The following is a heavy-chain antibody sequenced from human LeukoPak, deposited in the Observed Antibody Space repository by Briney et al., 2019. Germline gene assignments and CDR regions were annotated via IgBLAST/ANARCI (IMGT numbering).Heavy chain of an antibody. CDR3: AKDRGAVPPSGY. CDR2: ISGSGGST. J-gene: IGHJ4*02. CDR1: GFTFSSYA. V-gene: IGHV3-23*01. Sequence: PGGSLRLSCAASGFTFSSYAMSWVRQAPAEGLEWVSAISGSGGSTYYADSVKGRFAISRDNSKNTLYLQMNSLRAADTAVYYGAKDRGAVPPSGYWGQGTMVTVSS. D-gene: IGHD3-10*01.